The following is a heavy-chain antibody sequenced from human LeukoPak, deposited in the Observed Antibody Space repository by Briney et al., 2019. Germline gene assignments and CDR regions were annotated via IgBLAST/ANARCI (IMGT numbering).Heavy chain of an antibody. CDR3: ARVARDYDSSGYPQIYYFDY. CDR2: IYHSGST. CDR1: DDSITIYY. D-gene: IGHD3-22*01. J-gene: IGHJ4*02. V-gene: IGHV4-38-2*02. Sequence: SETLSLTCTVSDDSITIYYWSWIRQPPGKGLEWIGSIYHSGSTYYNPSLKSRVTISVDTSKNQFSLKLSSVTAADTAVYYCARVARDYDSSGYPQIYYFDYWGQGTLVTVSS.